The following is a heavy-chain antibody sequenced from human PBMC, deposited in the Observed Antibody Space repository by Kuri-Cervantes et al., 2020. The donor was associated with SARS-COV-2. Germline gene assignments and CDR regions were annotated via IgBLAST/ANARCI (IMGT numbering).Heavy chain of an antibody. D-gene: IGHD3-22*01. CDR1: GYSISSGHY. Sequence: SETLSLTCTVSGYSISSGHYWSWIRQPPGKGLEWIGYIYYSGSTNYNPSLKSRVTISVDTSKNQFSLKLSSVTAADTAVYYCARDLGYYDSSGYYYYYMDVWGKGTTVTVSS. J-gene: IGHJ6*03. V-gene: IGHV4-61*01. CDR2: IYYSGST. CDR3: ARDLGYYDSSGYYYYYMDV.